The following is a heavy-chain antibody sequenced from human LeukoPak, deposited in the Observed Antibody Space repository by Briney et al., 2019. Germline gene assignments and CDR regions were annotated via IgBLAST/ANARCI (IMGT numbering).Heavy chain of an antibody. CDR1: GDSVSRNSAV. D-gene: IGHD5-12*01. V-gene: IGHV6-1*01. Sequence: SQTLSLTCAISGDSVSRNSAVWTWIRQSPSRGLEWLGRTYHRSKWYNDYAESVKSRMTINPDTSKNQFSLQLNSVTPEDTAIYYCARESDTGYVNFWGQGTLVTVSS. CDR2: TYHRSKWYN. J-gene: IGHJ4*02. CDR3: ARESDTGYVNF.